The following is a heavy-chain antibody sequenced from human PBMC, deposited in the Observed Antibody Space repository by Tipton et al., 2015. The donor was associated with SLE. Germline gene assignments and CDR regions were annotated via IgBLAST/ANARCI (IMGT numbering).Heavy chain of an antibody. Sequence: SLRLSCAASGFTFSSYSMNWVRQAPGKGLEWVSSISSSSSYIYYADSVKGRFTISRDNAKNSLYLQMNSLRAEDTAVYYCARNMGSGWSDAFDIWGQGTMVTVSS. D-gene: IGHD6-19*01. CDR2: ISSSSSYI. CDR1: GFTFSSYS. J-gene: IGHJ3*02. CDR3: ARNMGSGWSDAFDI. V-gene: IGHV3-21*01.